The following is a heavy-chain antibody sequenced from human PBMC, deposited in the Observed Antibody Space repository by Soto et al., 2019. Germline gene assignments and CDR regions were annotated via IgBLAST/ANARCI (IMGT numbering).Heavy chain of an antibody. J-gene: IGHJ4*02. CDR1: GFTFSGVW. Sequence: PGRSQRLPCVASGFTFSGVWMNWVRQAPGKGLEWVGRIKRETDGGTTDYAAPAKGRFTISRDDSKNSLYLQMNSLKIEDTAVYYCSAGLGKPDHDYWGQGILVTVSS. CDR3: SAGLGKPDHDY. CDR2: IKRETDGGTT. V-gene: IGHV3-15*07. D-gene: IGHD6-19*01.